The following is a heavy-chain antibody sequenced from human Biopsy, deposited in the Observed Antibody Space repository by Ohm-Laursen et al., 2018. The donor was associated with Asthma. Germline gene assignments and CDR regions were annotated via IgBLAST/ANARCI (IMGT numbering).Heavy chain of an antibody. D-gene: IGHD7-27*01. J-gene: IGHJ4*02. CDR3: ARHWDWGSFFDY. Sequence: SDTLSLTCTVSGGSMSSSSYYWGWIRQPPGKGLEWMGSISYTGSAYHNPPLKSRVTISEDTSKNLFSLKLSSVTAADTAVYYCARHWDWGSFFDYWGQGTPVTVSS. V-gene: IGHV4-39*01. CDR2: ISYTGSA. CDR1: GGSMSSSSYY.